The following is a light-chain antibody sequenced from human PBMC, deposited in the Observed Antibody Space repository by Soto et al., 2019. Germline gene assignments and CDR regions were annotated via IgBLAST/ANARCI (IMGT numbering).Light chain of an antibody. Sequence: DIQMTQSPSTLSASVGDRVTITCRASQTIRSWLAWYQQKPGKAPKLLIYDASSLESGVPSRFSGSGSGKEFTLTISSLQPDDFATYYCQQYNSYLYTFGQGTKVEVK. V-gene: IGKV1-5*01. CDR3: QQYNSYLYT. J-gene: IGKJ2*01. CDR1: QTIRSW. CDR2: DAS.